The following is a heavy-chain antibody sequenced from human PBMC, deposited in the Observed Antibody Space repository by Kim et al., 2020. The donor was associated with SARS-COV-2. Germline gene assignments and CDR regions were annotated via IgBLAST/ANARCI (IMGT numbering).Heavy chain of an antibody. J-gene: IGHJ4*02. V-gene: IGHV1-18*04. CDR3: ARDSATYYHGSGSYYNFDY. CDR2: ISAYNGNT. CDR1: GYTFTSYG. Sequence: ASVKVSCKASGYTFTSYGISWVRQAPGQGLEWMGWISAYNGNTNYAQKLQGRVTMTTDTSTSTAYMELRSLRSDDTAVYYCARDSATYYHGSGSYYNFDYWGQGTLVTVSS. D-gene: IGHD3-10*01.